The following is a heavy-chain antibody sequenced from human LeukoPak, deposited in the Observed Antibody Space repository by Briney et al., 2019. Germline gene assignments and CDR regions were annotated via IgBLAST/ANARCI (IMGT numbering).Heavy chain of an antibody. D-gene: IGHD6-13*01. V-gene: IGHV3-21*01. CDR2: ISSSSSYI. CDR3: AKRSSSSWYLDY. Sequence: PGGSLRLSCAASGFTFSSYSMNWVRQAPGKGLEWVSSISSSSSYIYYADSVKGRFTISRDNSKNTLYLQMNSLRAEDTAVYYCAKRSSSSWYLDYWGQGTLVTVSS. J-gene: IGHJ4*02. CDR1: GFTFSSYS.